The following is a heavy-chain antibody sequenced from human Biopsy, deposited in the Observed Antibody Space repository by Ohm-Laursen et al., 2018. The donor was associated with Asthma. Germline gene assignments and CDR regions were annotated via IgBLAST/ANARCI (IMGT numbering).Heavy chain of an antibody. J-gene: IGHJ5*02. CDR3: ARDLSFYDSSGYYRRWFDP. D-gene: IGHD3-22*01. CDR2: MYYSGSA. V-gene: IGHV4-39*07. Sequence: SETLSLTCSVSGGAIRTSGYYWGWIRQPPGKGLEWIGSMYYSGSAYYNPSLKSRVTISVDTSKNQFSLKLSSVTAADTAVYYCARDLSFYDSSGYYRRWFDPWGQGTLVTVSS. CDR1: GGAIRTSGYY.